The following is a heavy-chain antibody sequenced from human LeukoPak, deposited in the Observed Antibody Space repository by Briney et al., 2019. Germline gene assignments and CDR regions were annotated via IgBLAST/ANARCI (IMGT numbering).Heavy chain of an antibody. CDR2: IYTTGAT. D-gene: IGHD1-26*01. CDR3: GRQGYTASYYFLDF. Sequence: PSETLSLTCTVSSGSINSYYWGWVRQPPGKGLEWIGLIYTTGATQYNPSLKSRVTMSIDTSTNQFSLNLRSMTAADTVVYYCGRQGYTASYYFLDFWSQGTLVAVS. CDR1: SGSINSYY. J-gene: IGHJ4*02. V-gene: IGHV4-4*07.